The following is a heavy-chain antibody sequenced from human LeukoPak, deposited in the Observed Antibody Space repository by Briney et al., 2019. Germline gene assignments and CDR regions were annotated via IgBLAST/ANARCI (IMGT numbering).Heavy chain of an antibody. V-gene: IGHV4-59*01. CDR3: ARGQWLAWFDP. J-gene: IGHJ5*02. D-gene: IGHD6-19*01. CDR1: GVSFSSDY. Sequence: SETLSLTCTISGVSFSSDYWSWIRQSPGKGLEWIGYIYYSGSTNYNPSLKSRVTISVDTSKNQFSLKLSSVTAADTAVYYCARGQWLAWFDPWGQGTLVTVSS. CDR2: IYYSGST.